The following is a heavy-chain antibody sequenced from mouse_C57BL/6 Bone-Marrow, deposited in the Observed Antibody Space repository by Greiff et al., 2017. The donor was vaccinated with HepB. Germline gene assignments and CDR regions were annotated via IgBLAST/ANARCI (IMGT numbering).Heavy chain of an antibody. J-gene: IGHJ2*01. D-gene: IGHD1-1*01. V-gene: IGHV1-50*01. Sequence: QVQLQQPGAELVKPGASVKLSCKASGYTFTSYWMQWVKQRPGQGLEWIGEIDPSDSYTNYNQKFKGKATLTVDTSSSTSYMQLSSLTSEDSAVYYCARRWYYYGSSYYFDYWGQGTTLTVSS. CDR1: GYTFTSYW. CDR2: IDPSDSYT. CDR3: ARRWYYYGSSYYFDY.